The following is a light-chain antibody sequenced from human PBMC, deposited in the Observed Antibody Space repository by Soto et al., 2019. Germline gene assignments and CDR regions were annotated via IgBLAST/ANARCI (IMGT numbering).Light chain of an antibody. CDR1: QSVSTSY. CDR2: GAS. J-gene: IGKJ2*01. V-gene: IGKV3-20*01. Sequence: EIVLTQSPGILSLSPGERATLSCRASQSVSTSYLAWYQQKPGQAPRLIIYGASNRATGIPDRFSASGSKTDFTLTISRLEPEDFAVYYCQQYGSSPPYTFGQGTKLEIK. CDR3: QQYGSSPPYT.